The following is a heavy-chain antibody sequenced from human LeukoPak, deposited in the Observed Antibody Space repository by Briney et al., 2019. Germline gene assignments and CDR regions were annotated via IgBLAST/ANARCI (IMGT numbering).Heavy chain of an antibody. Sequence: PSETLSLTCTVSGGSISSGDYYWSWIRQPPGKGLEWIGYIYYSGSTYYNPSLKSRVTISVDTSKNQFSLKLSSVTAADTAVYYCARGVTYYDFWSGYFTNWFDPWGQGTLVTVSS. J-gene: IGHJ5*02. D-gene: IGHD3-3*01. V-gene: IGHV4-30-4*01. CDR2: IYYSGST. CDR1: GGSISSGDYY. CDR3: ARGVTYYDFWSGYFTNWFDP.